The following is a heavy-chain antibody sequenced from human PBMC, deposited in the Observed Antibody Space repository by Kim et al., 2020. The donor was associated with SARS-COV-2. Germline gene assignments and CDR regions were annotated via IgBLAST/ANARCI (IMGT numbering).Heavy chain of an antibody. Sequence: SVKGRFTISRDNSKNALYLKMNSLRAEDTAVYYCANYGDYVDYYYYGMDVWGQGTTVTVSS. CDR3: ANYGDYVDYYYYGMDV. D-gene: IGHD4-17*01. V-gene: IGHV3-23*01. J-gene: IGHJ6*02.